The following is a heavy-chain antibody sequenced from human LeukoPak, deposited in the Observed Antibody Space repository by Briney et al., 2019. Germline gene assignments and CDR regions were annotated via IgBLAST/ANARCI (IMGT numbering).Heavy chain of an antibody. CDR2: ICISEST. CDR3: ARDQGDYGDHRYFDY. D-gene: IGHD4-17*01. J-gene: IGHJ4*02. Sequence: SETLSLTCTVSGGSISSGSYYWSWIRQPAGKGLEWIGRICISESTNYNHSLKSRVTISLDTSKNQFSLNLSSVTAADTAVYYCARDQGDYGDHRYFDYGSQGTLVTASS. CDR1: GGSISSGSYY. V-gene: IGHV4-61*02.